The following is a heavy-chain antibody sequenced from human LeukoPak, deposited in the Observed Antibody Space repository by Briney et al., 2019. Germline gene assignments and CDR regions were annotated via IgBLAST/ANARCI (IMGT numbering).Heavy chain of an antibody. V-gene: IGHV3-23*01. Sequence: PGGSLRLSCAASGFTFSSYGMSWVRQAPGKGLEWVSAISGSGGSTYYADSVKGRFTISGDNSKNTLYLQMNSLRAEDTAVYYCAKDFRRGGPFDYWGQGTLVTVSS. CDR3: AKDFRRGGPFDY. CDR1: GFTFSSYG. CDR2: ISGSGGST. D-gene: IGHD3-16*01. J-gene: IGHJ4*02.